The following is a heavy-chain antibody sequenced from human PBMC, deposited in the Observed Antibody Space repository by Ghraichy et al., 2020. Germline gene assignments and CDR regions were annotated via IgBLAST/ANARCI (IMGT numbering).Heavy chain of an antibody. Sequence: SETLSLTCAVSGGSISSSNWWSWVRQPPGKGLEWIGEIYHSGSTNYNPSLKSRVTISVDKSKNQFSLKLSSVTAADTAVYYCARVPPTETTVRRRVLFDYWGQGTLVTVSS. V-gene: IGHV4-4*02. D-gene: IGHD4-17*01. CDR1: GGSISSSNW. CDR3: ARVPPTETTVRRRVLFDY. CDR2: IYHSGST. J-gene: IGHJ4*02.